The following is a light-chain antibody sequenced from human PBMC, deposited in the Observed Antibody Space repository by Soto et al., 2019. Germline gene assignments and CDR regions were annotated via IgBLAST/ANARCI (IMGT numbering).Light chain of an antibody. Sequence: DIQMTQSTSTLSASVGDRVTITCRASQSIGDSLDWYQQKPGKAPYLLISDVSSLERGVPSRFSGSGSGTEFTLTISSLQPDDFATFYCQQYNGYSRTFGQGTKVEI. J-gene: IGKJ1*01. CDR3: QQYNGYSRT. V-gene: IGKV1-5*01. CDR2: DVS. CDR1: QSIGDS.